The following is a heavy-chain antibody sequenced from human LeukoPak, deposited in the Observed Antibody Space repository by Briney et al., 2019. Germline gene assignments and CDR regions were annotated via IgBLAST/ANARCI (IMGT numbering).Heavy chain of an antibody. CDR3: ATKSPDYYDSSGYYYGY. CDR2: IYTSGST. D-gene: IGHD3-22*01. CDR1: GGSISSYY. V-gene: IGHV4-4*07. Sequence: SETLSLTCTVSGGSISSYYWSWIRQPAGKGLEWIGRIYTSGSTNYNPSLKSRVTISVDTSKNQFSLKLSSVTAADTAVYYCATKSPDYYDSSGYYYGYWGQGTLVTVSS. J-gene: IGHJ4*02.